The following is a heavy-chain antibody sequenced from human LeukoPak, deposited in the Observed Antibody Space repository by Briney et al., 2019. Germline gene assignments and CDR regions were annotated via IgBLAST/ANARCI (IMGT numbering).Heavy chain of an antibody. CDR2: INPSDGVI. J-gene: IGHJ4*02. D-gene: IGHD6-19*01. V-gene: IGHV1-46*01. CDR1: GYTFTRYY. Sequence: ASVKVSCKASGYTFTRYYMHWVRQAPGQGLEWMGIINPSDGVIDYAQKFQDRVTMTRDTSTSTVYMELSSLRSEDTAVYYCAKDRAYSSGCPGDYWGQGTLVTVSS. CDR3: AKDRAYSSGCPGDY.